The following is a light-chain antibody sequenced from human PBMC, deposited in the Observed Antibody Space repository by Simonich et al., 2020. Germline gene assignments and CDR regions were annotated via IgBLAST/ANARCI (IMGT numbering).Light chain of an antibody. CDR2: SQN. V-gene: IGLV1-44*01. Sequence: QSVRTQPPSASGTPGQRVTIYCSGSSSNIGSNTVNWYQQLPGTAPKLLICSQNQRPSGVPDRFSGSKSGTSASLAISGLQSEDEADYYCAAWDDSLNGWVFGGGTKLTVL. CDR3: AAWDDSLNGWV. CDR1: SSNIGSNT. J-gene: IGLJ3*02.